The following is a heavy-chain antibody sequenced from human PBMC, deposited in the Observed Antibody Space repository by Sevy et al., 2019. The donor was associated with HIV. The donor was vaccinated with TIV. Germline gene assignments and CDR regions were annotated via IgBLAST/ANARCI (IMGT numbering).Heavy chain of an antibody. CDR2: IYYSGST. CDR1: GGSFSSYY. V-gene: IGHV4-59*08. J-gene: IGHJ6*03. Sequence: SETLSLTCTVSGGSFSSYYWSWIRQPPGKGLEWIGYIYYSGSTNYNPSLKSRVTISVDTSKNQFSLKLSSVTAADTAVYYCARHGVPYYYYYMDVWGKGTTVTVSS. CDR3: ARHGVPYYYYYMDV. D-gene: IGHD1-1*01.